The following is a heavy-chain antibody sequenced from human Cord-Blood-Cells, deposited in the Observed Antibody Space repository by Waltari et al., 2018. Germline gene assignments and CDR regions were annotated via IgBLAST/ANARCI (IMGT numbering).Heavy chain of an antibody. CDR3: ARGAMGFRELSI. D-gene: IGHD3-10*01. J-gene: IGHJ4*02. CDR1: GGSISSSNW. Sequence: QVQLQESGPGLVKPSGTLSLTCAVSGGSISSSNWWSWVRQPPGKGLEWIGEIYHSGSANDDPSLRRRVTISVDKSKSQFSLKRSSVSAADTAVYYCARGAMGFRELSIWGQGTLVTVAS. V-gene: IGHV4-4*02. CDR2: IYHSGSA.